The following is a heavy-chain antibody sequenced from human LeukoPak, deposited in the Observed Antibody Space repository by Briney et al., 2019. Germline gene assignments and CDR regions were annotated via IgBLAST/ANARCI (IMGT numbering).Heavy chain of an antibody. CDR1: GYTFTGYY. D-gene: IGHD1-26*01. J-gene: IGHJ4*02. CDR3: ARDWLGGSYFDY. CDR2: INPNSGGT. Sequence: ASVTVSCKASGYTFTGYYMHWVRQAPGQGLEWMGWINPNSGGTNYAQKFQGRVTMTRDTPISTAYMELSRLRSDDTAVYYCARDWLGGSYFDYWGQGTLVTVSS. V-gene: IGHV1-2*02.